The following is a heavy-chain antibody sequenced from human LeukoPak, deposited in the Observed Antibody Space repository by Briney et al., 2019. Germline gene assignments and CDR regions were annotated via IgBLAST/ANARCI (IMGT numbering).Heavy chain of an antibody. V-gene: IGHV1-8*02. D-gene: IGHD3-22*01. CDR1: GSTFSSYD. J-gene: IGHJ4*02. Sequence: GASVKVSCKASGSTFSSYDINWVRQATGQGLEWMGWMSPNSGDTGYTPRFQGRVTMTRDTSISTAYMELSSLRAEDTAVYYCAKDLGYYYDSSGPFDYWDQGTLVTVSS. CDR3: AKDLGYYYDSSGPFDY. CDR2: MSPNSGDT.